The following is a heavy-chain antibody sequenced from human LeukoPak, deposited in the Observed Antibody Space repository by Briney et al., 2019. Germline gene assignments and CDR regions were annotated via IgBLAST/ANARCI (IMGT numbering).Heavy chain of an antibody. D-gene: IGHD4-23*01. J-gene: IGHJ3*02. CDR3: AKALSTTVVTPIDASDI. V-gene: IGHV3-23*01. CDR2: ISGSGGST. Sequence: GGSLRLSCAASGSTFSSYAMSWVRQAPGKGLEWVSAISGSGGSTYYADSVKGRFTLSRDNSKNTLYLQMNSLRAEDTAVYYCAKALSTTVVTPIDASDIWGQGTMVTVSS. CDR1: GSTFSSYA.